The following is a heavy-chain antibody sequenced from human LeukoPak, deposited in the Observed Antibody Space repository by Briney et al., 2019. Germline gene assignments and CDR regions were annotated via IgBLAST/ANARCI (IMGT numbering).Heavy chain of an antibody. V-gene: IGHV3-23*01. CDR1: GFTFSSYA. CDR2: ISGSGGST. J-gene: IGHJ3*02. Sequence: GESLKISCAASGFTFSSYAMSWVRQAPGKGLEWVSAISGSGGSTYYADSVKGRFTISRDNSKNTLYLQMNSLRAEDTAVYYCAKLDDYGDPETEISAFDIWGQGTMVTVSS. D-gene: IGHD4-17*01. CDR3: AKLDDYGDPETEISAFDI.